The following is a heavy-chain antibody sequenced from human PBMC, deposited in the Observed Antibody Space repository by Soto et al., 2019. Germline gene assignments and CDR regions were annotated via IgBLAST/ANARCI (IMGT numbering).Heavy chain of an antibody. D-gene: IGHD4-17*01. J-gene: IGHJ4*02. CDR1: GFTFSGSA. V-gene: IGHV3-73*01. Sequence: EVQLVESGGGLVQPGGSLKLSCAVSGFTFSGSAMHCVRQASGKGLEWVGRSRSKSNSYATAYAASVKGRFTISRDDSKNKAYLQMNSLKTEDTALYYCTRDYGDYVRDYWGQGTLVTVSS. CDR2: SRSKSNSYAT. CDR3: TRDYGDYVRDY.